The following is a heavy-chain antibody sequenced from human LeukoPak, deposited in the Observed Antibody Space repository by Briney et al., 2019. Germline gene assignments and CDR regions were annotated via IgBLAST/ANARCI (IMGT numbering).Heavy chain of an antibody. CDR1: GGSISSYY. CDR2: IYYSGRT. Sequence: PSETLSLTCTVSGGSISSYYWSWIRQPPGKGLEWIGYIYYSGRTNYNPSLKSRVTISVDTSKNHFSLKLNSVTAADTAVYYCAREGGFYRPLDYSGQGTLVTVSS. CDR3: AREGGFYRPLDY. J-gene: IGHJ4*02. V-gene: IGHV4-59*12. D-gene: IGHD3-3*01.